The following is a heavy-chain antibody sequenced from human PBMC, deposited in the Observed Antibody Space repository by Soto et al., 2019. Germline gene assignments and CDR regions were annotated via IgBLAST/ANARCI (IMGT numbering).Heavy chain of an antibody. V-gene: IGHV2-5*02. Sequence: QITLKESGPTLVKPTQTLTLTCTFSGFSLSTSGVGVGWIRQPPGKALEWLALIYWDDDKRYSPSLKSRLTITKDTSKNQVVLIMTNMDPVYTATYYCAHNPPADGSSWYEAYFDYWGQGTLVTVSS. CDR3: AHNPPADGSSWYEAYFDY. J-gene: IGHJ4*02. CDR2: IYWDDDK. D-gene: IGHD6-13*01. CDR1: GFSLSTSGVG.